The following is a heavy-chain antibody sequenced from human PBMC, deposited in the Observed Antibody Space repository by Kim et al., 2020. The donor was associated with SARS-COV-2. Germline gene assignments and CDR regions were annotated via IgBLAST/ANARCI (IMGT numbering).Heavy chain of an antibody. V-gene: IGHV4-34*01. J-gene: IGHJ4*02. D-gene: IGHD3-10*01. CDR3: ARGRQILYYYGSGGYLPFDY. CDR1: GGSFSGYY. CDR2: INHSGST. Sequence: SETLSLTCAVYGGSFSGYYWSWIRQPPGKGLEWIGEINHSGSTNYNPSLKTRVTISVDTSKNQFSLKLSSVTAADTAVYYCARGRQILYYYGSGGYLPFDYWGQGTLVTVSS.